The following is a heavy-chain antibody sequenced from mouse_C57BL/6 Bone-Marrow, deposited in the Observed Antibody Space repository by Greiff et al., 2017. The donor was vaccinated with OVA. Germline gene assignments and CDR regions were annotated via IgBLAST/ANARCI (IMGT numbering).Heavy chain of an antibody. CDR2: IDPSDSYT. Sequence: VQLQQSGAELVKPGASVKLSCKASGYTFTSYWMQWVKQRPGQGLEWIGEIDPSDSYTNYNQKFKGKATLNVDTSSSTAYMQLSSLTSEYSAVYYCARMDYGSSYDYAMDYWGQGTSVTVSS. V-gene: IGHV1-50*01. CDR1: GYTFTSYW. J-gene: IGHJ4*01. CDR3: ARMDYGSSYDYAMDY. D-gene: IGHD1-1*01.